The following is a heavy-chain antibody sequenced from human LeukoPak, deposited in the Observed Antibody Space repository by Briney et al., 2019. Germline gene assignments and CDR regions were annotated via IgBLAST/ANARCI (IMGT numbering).Heavy chain of an antibody. CDR3: ARGEEWLSQPSYSYYYGMDA. CDR2: ISAYNGNT. J-gene: IGHJ6*02. V-gene: IGHV1-18*01. CDR1: GYTFTSYG. Sequence: ASVKVSCKASGYTFTSYGISWVRQAPGQGLEWMGWISAYNGNTNYAQKLQGRVTMTTDTSTSTAYMELRSLRSDDTAVYYCARGEEWLSQPSYSYYYGMDAWGQGTTVTVSS. D-gene: IGHD3-3*01.